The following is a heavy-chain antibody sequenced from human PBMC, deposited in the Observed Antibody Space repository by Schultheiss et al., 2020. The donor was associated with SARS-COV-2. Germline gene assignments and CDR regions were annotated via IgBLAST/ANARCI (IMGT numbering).Heavy chain of an antibody. D-gene: IGHD3-22*01. CDR1: GGSISSYY. Sequence: SQTLSLTCTVSGGSISSYYWSWIRQPPGKGLEWIGYIYYSGSTNYNPSLKSRVTISVDTSKNQFSLKLSSVTAADTAVYYCARHGGLGSGYYSRGYYYYGMDVWGPGTTVTVSS. CDR3: ARHGGLGSGYYSRGYYYYGMDV. V-gene: IGHV4-59*08. CDR2: IYYSGST. J-gene: IGHJ6*02.